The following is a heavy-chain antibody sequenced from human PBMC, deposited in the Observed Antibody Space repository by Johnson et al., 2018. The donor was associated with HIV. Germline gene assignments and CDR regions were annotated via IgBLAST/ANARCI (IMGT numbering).Heavy chain of an antibody. Sequence: QMLLVESGGGVVQPGRSLRLSCAASGFTLSNYGMHWVRQAPGKGLEWVAVIWHDGSNKYYADSVKGRFTISRDNSKNTLYLQRNSMGAGDTAVYYCARGRHGGIQPSDAFEVWGQGTMVSVAS. CDR1: GFTLSNYG. V-gene: IGHV3-33*01. J-gene: IGHJ3*01. CDR3: ARGRHGGIQPSDAFEV. D-gene: IGHD3-16*01. CDR2: IWHDGSNK.